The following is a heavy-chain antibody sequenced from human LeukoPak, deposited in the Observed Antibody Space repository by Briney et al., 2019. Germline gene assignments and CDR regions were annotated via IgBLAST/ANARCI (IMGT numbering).Heavy chain of an antibody. Sequence: GASVKVSCKASGYTFTSYDINWVRQAPGKGLEWMGGFDPEDGETIYAQKFQGRVTMTEDTSTDTAYMELSSLRSEDTAVYYCATGVLEVIAVAGTLRDWGQGTLVTVSS. D-gene: IGHD6-19*01. CDR1: GYTFTSYD. V-gene: IGHV1-24*01. CDR3: ATGVLEVIAVAGTLRD. CDR2: FDPEDGET. J-gene: IGHJ4*02.